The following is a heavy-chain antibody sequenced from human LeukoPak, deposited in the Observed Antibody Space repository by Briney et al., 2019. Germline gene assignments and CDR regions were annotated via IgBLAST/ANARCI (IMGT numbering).Heavy chain of an antibody. Sequence: SETLSLTCTVSGGSISRSSFYWGWIRQPAGKGLEWIGRIYSSGTTNYNPSLKSRVTMSVDTSKYQISLKLSSVTAADTAVYYCARGLGTINFDYWGQGTLVTVSS. V-gene: IGHV4-61*02. CDR2: IYSSGTT. CDR1: GGSISRSSFY. D-gene: IGHD1-7*01. J-gene: IGHJ4*02. CDR3: ARGLGTINFDY.